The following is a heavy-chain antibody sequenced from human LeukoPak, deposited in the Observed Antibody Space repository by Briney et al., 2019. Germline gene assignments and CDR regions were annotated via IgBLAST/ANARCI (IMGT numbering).Heavy chain of an antibody. D-gene: IGHD1-26*01. V-gene: IGHV6-1*01. CDR3: AREGVGATMAT. CDR1: GDTVSNKNAA. Sequence: SQILSLTCAISGDTVSNKNAACNWIRQSPSRGLEWLGRTYYRSKWYNDYAVSMKGRIDINPDTSKNQFSLRLNPVTPEDTAVYFCAREGVGATMATWGQGTLVTVSS. CDR2: TYYRSKWYN. J-gene: IGHJ5*02.